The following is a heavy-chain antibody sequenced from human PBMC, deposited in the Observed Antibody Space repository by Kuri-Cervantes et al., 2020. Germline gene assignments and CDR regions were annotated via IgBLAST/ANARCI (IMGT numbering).Heavy chain of an antibody. D-gene: IGHD3-10*01. CDR1: GYTFTGCY. CDR3: ARLGLNMVRGVILYFQH. CDR2: INPNSGGT. Sequence: ASVKVSCKASGYTFTGCYMHWVRQAPGQGLEWMGWINPNSGGTNYAQKFQGRVTMTRDTSISTAYMELSRLRSNDTAVYYCARLGLNMVRGVILYFQHWGQGTLVTVSS. J-gene: IGHJ1*01. V-gene: IGHV1-2*02.